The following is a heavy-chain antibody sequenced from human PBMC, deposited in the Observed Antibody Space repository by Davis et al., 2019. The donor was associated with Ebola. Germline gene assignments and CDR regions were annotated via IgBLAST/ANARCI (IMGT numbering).Heavy chain of an antibody. Sequence: GESLKISCAASGFAFSGYWMHWVRQSPGKGLVWVSRINSDASRTTYADSVKGRFTISRDNAKNTLYLQMNSLRVEDTAVYYCARKTVGARDGAGTTDNAFDIWGQGTMVTVSS. CDR2: INSDASRT. CDR3: ARKTVGARDGAGTTDNAFDI. D-gene: IGHD1-26*01. J-gene: IGHJ3*02. V-gene: IGHV3-74*03. CDR1: GFAFSGYW.